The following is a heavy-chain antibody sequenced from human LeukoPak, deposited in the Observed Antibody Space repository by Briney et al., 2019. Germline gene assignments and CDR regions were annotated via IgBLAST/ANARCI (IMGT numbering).Heavy chain of an antibody. J-gene: IGHJ5*02. CDR2: INPSGGST. V-gene: IGHV1-46*01. CDR3: ARGRRYSSGWYIRFDP. D-gene: IGHD6-19*01. CDR1: GYTFTSYY. Sequence: GASVKVSCKASGYTFTSYYMHWVRQAPGQGLEWMGIINPSGGSTSYAQKFQGRVTMTRDTSTSTAYMELRSLRSDDTAVYYCARGRRYSSGWYIRFDPWGQGTLVTVSS.